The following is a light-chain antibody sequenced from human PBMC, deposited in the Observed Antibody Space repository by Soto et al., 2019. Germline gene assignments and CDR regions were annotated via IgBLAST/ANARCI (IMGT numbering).Light chain of an antibody. CDR1: SSDIGNYNY. CDR2: EVS. CDR3: SSYTSSSTLNYV. V-gene: IGLV2-14*01. J-gene: IGLJ1*01. Sequence: QSALTQPASVSGSPGQSITISCTGTSSDIGNYNYVSWYQQHPGKAPKLMIYEVSNRPSGVSNRFSGSKSANTASLTISGLQAEDEADYYCSSYTSSSTLNYVFGTGTKLTVL.